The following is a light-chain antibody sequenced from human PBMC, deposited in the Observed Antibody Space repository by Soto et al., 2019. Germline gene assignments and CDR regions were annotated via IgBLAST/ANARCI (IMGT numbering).Light chain of an antibody. CDR1: SSDVGAYDY. CDR3: SSFAGSNNFPYV. J-gene: IGLJ1*01. Sequence: QSVLTQPPSASGSPGQSVTISCTGTSSDVGAYDYVSRYQQHPGKAPKLMIYEINKRPSGVPDRFSGSKSGNTASLTVSGLQAEDKADYYCSSFAGSNNFPYVFGTGTKVTVL. V-gene: IGLV2-8*01. CDR2: EIN.